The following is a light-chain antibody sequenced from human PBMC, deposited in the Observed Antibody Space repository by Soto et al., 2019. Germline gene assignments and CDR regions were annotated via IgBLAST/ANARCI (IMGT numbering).Light chain of an antibody. CDR3: QSYDSSLSAVV. Sequence: QSVLTQPPSVSGDPGQRVTISCTGSSSNIGAGYDVQWYQQLPGTAPKLLIYGNSNRPSGVPDRFSGSKSGTSASLAITGLQAEDEADYYCQSYDSSLSAVVFGGGTKLTVL. CDR1: SSNIGAGYD. CDR2: GNS. J-gene: IGLJ2*01. V-gene: IGLV1-40*01.